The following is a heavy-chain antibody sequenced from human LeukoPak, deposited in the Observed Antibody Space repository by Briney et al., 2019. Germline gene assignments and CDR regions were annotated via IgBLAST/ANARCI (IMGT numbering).Heavy chain of an antibody. V-gene: IGHV4-39*01. Sequence: SETLSLTCTVSGGSISSSSYYWGWLRKPPGKGLEWIGSIYYSGSTYYHPSLKRLITITVKTKKNQFSLKLSSVTAADTAVYYCARRSYGLLYFDYWGQGTLVTVSS. J-gene: IGHJ4*02. CDR1: GGSISSSSYY. CDR2: IYYSGST. D-gene: IGHD5-18*01. CDR3: ARRSYGLLYFDY.